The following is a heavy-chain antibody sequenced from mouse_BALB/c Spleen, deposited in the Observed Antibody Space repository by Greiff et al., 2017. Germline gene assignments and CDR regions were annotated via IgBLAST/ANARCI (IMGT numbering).Heavy chain of an antibody. CDR1: GFTFTSYW. V-gene: IGHV1S16*01. CDR2: INPSTGGT. Sequence: VQLQQPGAELVKPGASLTFSCTASGFTFTSYWMHWVELSPGQGFEWIGEINPSTGGTNYNEKFKRKATLTVDKSSSTAYMQLSSLTSEDSAVYYCTRRDAMDYWGQGTSVTVSS. CDR3: TRRDAMDY. J-gene: IGHJ4*01.